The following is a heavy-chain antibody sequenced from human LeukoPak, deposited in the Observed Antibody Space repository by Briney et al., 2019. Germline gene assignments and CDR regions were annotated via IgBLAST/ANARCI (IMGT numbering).Heavy chain of an antibody. V-gene: IGHV3-53*01. CDR2: IYSGGST. Sequence: GGSLRLSCAASRLTVCNNYISWPRHAPGKGLEWVSLIYSGGSTYYADSVKGRFTISRDNSKNTLYLQMNSLRAEDTAVYYCAGGPDRGYWGQGTLVTVSS. CDR1: RLTVCNNY. D-gene: IGHD1-14*01. J-gene: IGHJ4*02. CDR3: AGGPDRGY.